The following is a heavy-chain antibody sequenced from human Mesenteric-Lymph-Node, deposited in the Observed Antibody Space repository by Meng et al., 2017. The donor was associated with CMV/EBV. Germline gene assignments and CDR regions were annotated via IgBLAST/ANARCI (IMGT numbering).Heavy chain of an antibody. CDR2: MNPNNGNT. CDR3: ARGRPLLLWFGDPKDNWFDP. Sequence: ASVMVFCKASGYTSTSSDINWVRQAPGQGLEWMGWMNPNNGNTGYAQKFQGRVTISRNTSISTAYMELSSLRSEDTAVYYCARGRPLLLWFGDPKDNWFDPWGQGTLVTVSS. CDR1: GYTSTSSD. V-gene: IGHV1-8*03. J-gene: IGHJ5*02. D-gene: IGHD3-10*01.